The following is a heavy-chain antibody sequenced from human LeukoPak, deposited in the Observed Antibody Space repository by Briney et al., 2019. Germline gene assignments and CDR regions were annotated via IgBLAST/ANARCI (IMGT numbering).Heavy chain of an antibody. V-gene: IGHV1-69*04. J-gene: IGHJ5*02. CDR3: AREGQTMIVTFDP. Sequence: ASVKVSCKASGGTFSSYAISWVRQAPGQGLEWMGRIIPILGIANYAQKFQGRVTITADKSTSTAYMELSSLRSEDTAVYYCAREGQTMIVTFDPWGQGTLVTVSS. D-gene: IGHD3-22*01. CDR2: IIPILGIA. CDR1: GGTFSSYA.